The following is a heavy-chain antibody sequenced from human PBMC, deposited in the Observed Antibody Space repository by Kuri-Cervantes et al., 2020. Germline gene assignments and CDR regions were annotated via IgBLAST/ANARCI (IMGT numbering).Heavy chain of an antibody. CDR1: GYTLTELS. V-gene: IGHV3-7*02. CDR3: ASIPRGYYYDSTTPGPSDAFDI. CDR2: IKQDGSEK. J-gene: IGHJ3*02. Sequence: SCKVSGYTLTELSMHWVRQAPGKGLEWVANIKQDGSEKYYVDSVKGRFTISRDNAKNSLYLQMNNLRAEDTAVYYCASIPRGYYYDSTTPGPSDAFDIWGQGTVVTVSS. D-gene: IGHD3-22*01.